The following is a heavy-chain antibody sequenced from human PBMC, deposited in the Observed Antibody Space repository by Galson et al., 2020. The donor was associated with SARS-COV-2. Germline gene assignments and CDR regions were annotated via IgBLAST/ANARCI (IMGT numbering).Heavy chain of an antibody. D-gene: IGHD3-22*01. V-gene: IGHV4-61*01. CDR1: GGSVSSGSYY. CDR3: ARGLYYYDSSGSARLDAFDI. J-gene: IGHJ3*02. Sequence: SETLSPTCTVSGGSVSSGSYYWSWIRQPPGKGLEWIGYIYYSGSTNYNPSLKSRVTISVDTSKNQFSLKLSSVTAADTAVYYCARGLYYYDSSGSARLDAFDIWGQGTMVTVSS. CDR2: IYYSGST.